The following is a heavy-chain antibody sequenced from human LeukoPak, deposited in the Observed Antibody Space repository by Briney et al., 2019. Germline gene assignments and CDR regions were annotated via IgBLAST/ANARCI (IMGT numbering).Heavy chain of an antibody. J-gene: IGHJ6*02. CDR3: AKVLYSSSWYATYYYYGMDV. CDR2: ISGSGGST. Sequence: PGGSLRLSCAASGFTFSSYAMSWVRQAPGKGLEWVSAISGSGGSTYYADSVKGRFTISRDNSKNTLYLQMNSLRAEDTAVYYCAKVLYSSSWYATYYYYGMDVWGQGTTVTVSS. V-gene: IGHV3-23*01. D-gene: IGHD6-13*01. CDR1: GFTFSSYA.